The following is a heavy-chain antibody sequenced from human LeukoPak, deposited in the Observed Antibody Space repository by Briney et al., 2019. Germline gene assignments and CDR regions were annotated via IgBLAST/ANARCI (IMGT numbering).Heavy chain of an antibody. J-gene: IGHJ3*02. V-gene: IGHV4-34*01. CDR1: GGSFSGYY. Sequence: SETLSLTCAVYGGSFSGYYWSWIRQPPGKGLEWIGEINHSGSTNYNPSLKSRVTISVDTSKNQFSLKLSSVTAADTAVYYCARDGYGDPDAFDIWGQGTMVTVSS. CDR2: INHSGST. D-gene: IGHD4-17*01. CDR3: ARDGYGDPDAFDI.